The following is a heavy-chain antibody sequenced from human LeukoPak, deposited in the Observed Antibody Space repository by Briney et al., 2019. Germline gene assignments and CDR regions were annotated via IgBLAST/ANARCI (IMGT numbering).Heavy chain of an antibody. V-gene: IGHV3-30*18. J-gene: IGHJ4*02. CDR1: GFTFSSYG. Sequence: GGSLRLSCAASGFTFSSYGMHWVRQAPGKGLEWVAVISYDGSNKYYADSVKGRFTISRDNSKNTLYLQMNSLRAEDTAVNHCAKPQWFGELVPLGYWGQGTLVTVSS. CDR2: ISYDGSNK. CDR3: AKPQWFGELVPLGY. D-gene: IGHD3-10*01.